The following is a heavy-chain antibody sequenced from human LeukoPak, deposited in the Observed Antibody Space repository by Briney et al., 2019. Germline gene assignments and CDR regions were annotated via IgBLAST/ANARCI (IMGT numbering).Heavy chain of an antibody. CDR1: GYTFTSYG. Sequence: ASMKVSCKASGYTFTSYGISWVRQAPGQGLEWMGWISAYNGNTNYAQKLQGRVTMTTDTSTSTAYMELRSLRSDDTAVYYCARDPHYYGSGSYYNSNWFDPWGQGTLVTVSS. CDR3: ARDPHYYGSGSYYNSNWFDP. D-gene: IGHD3-10*01. J-gene: IGHJ5*02. CDR2: ISAYNGNT. V-gene: IGHV1-18*04.